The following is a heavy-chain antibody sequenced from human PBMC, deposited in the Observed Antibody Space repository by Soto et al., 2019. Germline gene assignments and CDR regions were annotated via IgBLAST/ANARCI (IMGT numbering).Heavy chain of an antibody. CDR3: ARGCHNWNSDAFDI. J-gene: IGHJ3*02. V-gene: IGHV3-9*01. CDR1: GLTFDDYA. D-gene: IGHD1-7*01. Sequence: EVQLVESGGGLVQPGRSLRLSCAASGLTFDDYAMHWVRQAPGKGLEWVSGISWNSGSIGYADSVKGRFTISRDNAKNSPYLQMNSLRAEDTALYYWARGCHNWNSDAFDIWGQGTMVTVSS. CDR2: ISWNSGSI.